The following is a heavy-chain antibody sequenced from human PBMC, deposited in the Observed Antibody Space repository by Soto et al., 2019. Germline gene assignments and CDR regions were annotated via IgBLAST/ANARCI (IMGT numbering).Heavy chain of an antibody. CDR3: ATAHAYGSGSPAERFYYYMDV. CDR2: FDPEDGEI. D-gene: IGHD3-10*01. V-gene: IGHV1-24*01. J-gene: IGHJ6*03. Sequence: ASVKVSCKVSGYTLTESSIHWVRQAPGKGLEWMGGFDPEDGEIIYAQNFQGRVTMTEDTSTDTAYMELSTLRSEDTAVYYCATAHAYGSGSPAERFYYYMDVWGTGTTVTVSS. CDR1: GYTLTESS.